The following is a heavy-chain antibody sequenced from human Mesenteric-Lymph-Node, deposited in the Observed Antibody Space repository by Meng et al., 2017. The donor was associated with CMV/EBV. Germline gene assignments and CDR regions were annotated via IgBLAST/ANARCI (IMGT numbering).Heavy chain of an antibody. Sequence: GESLKISCAASGFTFSSYTMHWVRQAPGKGLEWVTVISYDGSNTYYADSVKGRFTVSRDNSKDTLYLQMNSLRAEDTAVYFCAKSANWVDLWGQGTLVTVSS. J-gene: IGHJ4*02. CDR3: AKSANWVDL. V-gene: IGHV3-30*04. D-gene: IGHD7-27*01. CDR1: GFTFSSYT. CDR2: ISYDGSNT.